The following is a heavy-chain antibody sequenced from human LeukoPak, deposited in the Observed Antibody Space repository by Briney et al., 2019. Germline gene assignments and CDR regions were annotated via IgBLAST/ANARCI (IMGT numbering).Heavy chain of an antibody. CDR2: ISYDGSNK. CDR1: GFTFSSYG. D-gene: IGHD3-10*01. J-gene: IGHJ6*02. Sequence: PGRSLRLSCAASGFTFSSYGMHWVRQAPGKGLEWVAVISYDGSNKYYADSVKGRFTISRDNSKNTLYLQMNSLRAEDTAVYYCARDTYGSGSYRNYYYYGMDVWGQGTTVTVSS. CDR3: ARDTYGSGSYRNYYYYGMDV. V-gene: IGHV3-30*03.